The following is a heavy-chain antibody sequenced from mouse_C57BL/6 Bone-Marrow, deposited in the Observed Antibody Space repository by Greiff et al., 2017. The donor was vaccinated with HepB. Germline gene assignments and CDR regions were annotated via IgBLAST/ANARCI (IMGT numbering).Heavy chain of an antibody. CDR1: GYSITSGYY. CDR3: ARGTVVARYFDV. J-gene: IGHJ1*03. Sequence: EVQRVESGPGLVKPSQSLSLTCSVTGYSITSGYYWNWIRQFPGNKLEWMGYISYDGSNNYNPSLKNRISITRDTSKNQFFLKLNTVTTEDTATYYCARGTVVARYFDVWGTGTTVTVSS. V-gene: IGHV3-6*01. D-gene: IGHD1-1*01. CDR2: ISYDGSN.